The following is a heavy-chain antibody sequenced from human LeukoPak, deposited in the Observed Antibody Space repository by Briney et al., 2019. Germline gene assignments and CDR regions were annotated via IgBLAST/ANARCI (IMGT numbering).Heavy chain of an antibody. D-gene: IGHD3-10*01. J-gene: IGHJ4*02. CDR2: IYYSGST. Sequence: PSETLSLTCTVSGGSISSYYWSWIRQPPGKGLEWIGYIYYSGSTNYNPSLKSRVTISVDTSKNQFSLKLSSVTAADTAVYYCASGKHYGSGSLFDYWGQGTLVTVSS. CDR3: ASGKHYGSGSLFDY. CDR1: GGSISSYY. V-gene: IGHV4-59*01.